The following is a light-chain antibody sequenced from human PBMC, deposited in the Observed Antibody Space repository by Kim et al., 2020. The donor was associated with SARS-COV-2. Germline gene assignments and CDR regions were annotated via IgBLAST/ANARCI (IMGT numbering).Light chain of an antibody. CDR2: KAS. CDR3: QQYNSYLYT. CDR1: QSISSW. Sequence: SASVGDRVTITCRVSQSISSWLAWYQQKPGKAPKLLIYKASSLESGVPSRFSGSGSGTEFTLTISSLQPDYFATYYCQQYNSYLYTFGQGTKLEI. J-gene: IGKJ2*01. V-gene: IGKV1-5*03.